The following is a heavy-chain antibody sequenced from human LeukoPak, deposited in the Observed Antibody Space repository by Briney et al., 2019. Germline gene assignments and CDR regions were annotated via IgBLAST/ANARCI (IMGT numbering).Heavy chain of an antibody. J-gene: IGHJ5*02. CDR2: INHSGST. D-gene: IGHD6-6*01. CDR1: GGSFSGYY. V-gene: IGHV4-34*01. Sequence: SETLSLTCAVYGGSFSGYYWSWIRQPPGKGLEWIGEINHSGSTNYNPSLKSRVTISVDTSKKQFFLNLSSMTAADTAVYYCARYSNSIGWFDPWGQGTLVTVSS. CDR3: ARYSNSIGWFDP.